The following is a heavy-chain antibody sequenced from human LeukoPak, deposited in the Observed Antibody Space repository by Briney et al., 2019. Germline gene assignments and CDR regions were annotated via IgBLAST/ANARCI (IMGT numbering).Heavy chain of an antibody. Sequence: GGSLRLSCAASGFTFSGYAMSWVRQAPGKGLEWVSAISGSGTSTYYADSVKGRFSISRDNSKNTLYLQMNSLRAEDTAVYYCAKDHGPYCTSTSCYGIADYWGQGTLVTVSS. CDR3: AKDHGPYCTSTSCYGIADY. D-gene: IGHD2-2*01. CDR1: GFTFSGYA. J-gene: IGHJ4*02. CDR2: ISGSGTST. V-gene: IGHV3-23*01.